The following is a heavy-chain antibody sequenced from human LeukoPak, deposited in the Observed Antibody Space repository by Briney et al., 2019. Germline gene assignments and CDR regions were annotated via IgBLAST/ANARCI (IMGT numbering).Heavy chain of an antibody. Sequence: PGGSLRLSCAASGVTFSNIGMYWVRHAPGKGLDWVALINPDGSITTYADSVKGRFTISRDNAKNTVYLQMNSLRGEDTAMYFCARGGDDYWGQGTLVIVSS. J-gene: IGHJ4*02. CDR1: GVTFSNIG. CDR3: ARGGDDY. CDR2: INPDGSIT. D-gene: IGHD2-21*01. V-gene: IGHV3-74*01.